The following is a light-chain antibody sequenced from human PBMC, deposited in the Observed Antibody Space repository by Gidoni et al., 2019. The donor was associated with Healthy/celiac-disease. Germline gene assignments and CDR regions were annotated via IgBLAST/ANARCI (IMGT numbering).Light chain of an antibody. V-gene: IGKV1-8*01. Sequence: IRMTQSPSSFSASTGDRVTITCRASQGISSYLAWYQQKPGKAPKLLIYAASTLQSGVPSRFSGSGSGTDFTLTISCLQSEDFATYYCQQYYSYPRTFGQXTKLEIK. CDR3: QQYYSYPRT. CDR2: AAS. CDR1: QGISSY. J-gene: IGKJ2*01.